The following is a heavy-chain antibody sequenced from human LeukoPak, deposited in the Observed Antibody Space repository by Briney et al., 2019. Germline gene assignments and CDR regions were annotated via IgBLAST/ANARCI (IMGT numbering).Heavy chain of an antibody. J-gene: IGHJ5*02. CDR2: ISGSGSNT. D-gene: IGHD6-13*01. CDR3: AKSAYSSNYNWFDP. CDR1: AFTFSSYV. Sequence: GGSLRLSCAASAFTFSSYVMSWVRQAPGKGLEWVSAISGSGSNTYYTDSVKGRFTISRDNSKNTLYLQVSSLRAEDTAVYYCAKSAYSSNYNWFDPWGQGTLVTVSS. V-gene: IGHV3-23*01.